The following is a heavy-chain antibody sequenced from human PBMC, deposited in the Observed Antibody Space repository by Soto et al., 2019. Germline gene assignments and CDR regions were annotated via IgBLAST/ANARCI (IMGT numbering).Heavy chain of an antibody. CDR3: ARDQTHYYDSSGLDY. V-gene: IGHV3-11*01. CDR2: ISSGGSTI. Sequence: PGGSLRLSCAASGFTFSDYYMSWIRQAPGKGLEWVSYISSGGSTIYYADSVKGRFTISRDNAKNSLYLQMNSLRAEDTAVYYCARDQTHYYDSSGLDYWGQGTLVTVSS. J-gene: IGHJ4*02. D-gene: IGHD3-22*01. CDR1: GFTFSDYY.